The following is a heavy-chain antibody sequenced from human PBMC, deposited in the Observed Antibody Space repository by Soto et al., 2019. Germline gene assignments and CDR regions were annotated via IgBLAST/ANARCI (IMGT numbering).Heavy chain of an antibody. CDR1: GGSISSYY. V-gene: IGHV4-59*01. D-gene: IGHD1-1*01. J-gene: IGHJ6*02. Sequence: SETLSLTCTVSGGSISSYYWSWIRQPPGKGLEWIGYIYYSGSTNYNPSLKSRVTISVDTSKNQFSLKLSSVTAADTAVYYCARGQLERLYYYGMDVCGQGTTVTVSS. CDR3: ARGQLERLYYYGMDV. CDR2: IYYSGST.